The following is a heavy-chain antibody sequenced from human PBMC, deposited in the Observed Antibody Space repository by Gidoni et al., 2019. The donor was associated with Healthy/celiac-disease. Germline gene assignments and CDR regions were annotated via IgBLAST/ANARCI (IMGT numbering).Heavy chain of an antibody. V-gene: IGHV3-21*01. CDR2: IRSSSSYI. J-gene: IGHJ4*02. CDR3: ARDRSGYSPLFDY. Sequence: EVQMVDSGGGLVKPGGSLILPCAASGFPFSSYSMNWVRQAPGKGLEWVPSIRSSSSYIYYEGSVKGRFTISRDNAKNSLYLQMNSLRAEDTAVYYCARDRSGYSPLFDYWGQGTLVTVSS. CDR1: GFPFSSYS. D-gene: IGHD5-12*01.